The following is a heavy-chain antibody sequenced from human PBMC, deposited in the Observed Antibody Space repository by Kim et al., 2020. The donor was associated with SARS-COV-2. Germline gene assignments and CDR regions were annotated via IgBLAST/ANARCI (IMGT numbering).Heavy chain of an antibody. CDR2: ISSSSSYI. CDR3: ARGRFLKGPAAAGDYGMDV. J-gene: IGHJ6*02. CDR1: GFTFSSYS. V-gene: IGHV3-21*01. Sequence: GGSLRLSCAASGFTFSSYSMNWVRQAPGKGLEWVSSISSSSSYIYYADSVKGRFTISRDNAKNSLYLQLNSLRAEDTAVYYCARGRFLKGPAAAGDYGMDVWGQGTTVTVSS. D-gene: IGHD6-13*01.